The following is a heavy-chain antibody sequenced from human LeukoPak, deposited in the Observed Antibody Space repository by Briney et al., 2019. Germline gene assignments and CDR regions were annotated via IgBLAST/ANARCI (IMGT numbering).Heavy chain of an antibody. Sequence: ASVKVSCKASGYTFTSYGISWVRQAPGQGLEGMGWISAYNGNTNYAQKLQGRVTMTTDTSTSTAYMELRSLRSDDTAVYYCARGRPPKYSGSSYLDYWGQGTLVTVSS. CDR3: ARGRPPKYSGSSYLDY. CDR1: GYTFTSYG. D-gene: IGHD1-26*01. J-gene: IGHJ4*02. CDR2: ISAYNGNT. V-gene: IGHV1-18*01.